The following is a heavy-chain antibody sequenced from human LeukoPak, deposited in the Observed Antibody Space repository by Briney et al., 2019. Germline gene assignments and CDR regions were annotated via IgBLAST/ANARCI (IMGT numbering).Heavy chain of an antibody. Sequence: SVKVSCKAPGGTFSSYAISWVRQAPGQGLEWMGGIIPIFGTANYAQKFQGRVTITADKSTSTAYMELSSLRSEDTAVYYCARGRPLYGDYPNDAFDIWGQGTTVTVSS. CDR2: IIPIFGTA. J-gene: IGHJ3*02. V-gene: IGHV1-69*06. D-gene: IGHD4-17*01. CDR1: GGTFSSYA. CDR3: ARGRPLYGDYPNDAFDI.